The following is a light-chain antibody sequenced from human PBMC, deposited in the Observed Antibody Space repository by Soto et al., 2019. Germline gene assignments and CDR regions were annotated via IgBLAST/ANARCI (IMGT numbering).Light chain of an antibody. V-gene: IGLV2-14*01. Sequence: QSVLTQPASVSGSPGQSITISCTGTSSDVGSHDYVSWYQQHPGKAPKLMIYEVSERPSGVSNRFSGSKSGNTASLTVSGLQAEDEADYYCSSYTTSNTLVFGTGTKLTVL. CDR1: SSDVGSHDY. J-gene: IGLJ1*01. CDR3: SSYTTSNTLV. CDR2: EVS.